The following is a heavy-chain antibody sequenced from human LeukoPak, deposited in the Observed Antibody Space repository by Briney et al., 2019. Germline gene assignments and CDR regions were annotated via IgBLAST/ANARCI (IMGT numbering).Heavy chain of an antibody. J-gene: IGHJ5*02. CDR2: INHSGST. CDR3: ARGLSYSSSWYYNWFDP. V-gene: IGHV4-34*01. CDR1: GGSFSGYY. Sequence: PSETLSLTCAVYGGSFSGYYWSWIRQPPGKGLEWIGEINHSGSTNYNPSLKSRVTISVDTSKNQFSLKLSSVTAADTAVYYCARGLSYSSSWYYNWFDPWGQGTLVTVSS. D-gene: IGHD6-13*01.